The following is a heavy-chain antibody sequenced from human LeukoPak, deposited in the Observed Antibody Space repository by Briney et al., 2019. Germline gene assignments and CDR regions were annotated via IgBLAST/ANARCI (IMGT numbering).Heavy chain of an antibody. D-gene: IGHD4-11*01. Sequence: SETLSLTCAVSGYSITSGYYWAWIRQPPGKGLEWIGNIYHSGSTYYNPSLKSRVTISVDTSKNQFSLKLSSVTAADAAVYYCARRYSYYFFDYWGQGTLVTVSS. V-gene: IGHV4-38-2*01. CDR1: GYSITSGYY. CDR2: IYHSGST. CDR3: ARRYSYYFFDY. J-gene: IGHJ4*02.